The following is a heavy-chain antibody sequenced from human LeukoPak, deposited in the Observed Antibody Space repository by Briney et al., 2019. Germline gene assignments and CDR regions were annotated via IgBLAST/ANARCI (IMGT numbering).Heavy chain of an antibody. Sequence: GASVKVSCKASGYTFTSYGISWVRQAPGQGLEWMGWISAYNGNTNYAQKLQGRVTMTTDTSTSTAYMELRSLRSDDTAVYYCASGYCSSTRCYLPDYWGQGTLVTVSS. J-gene: IGHJ4*02. D-gene: IGHD2-2*03. CDR1: GYTFTSYG. CDR3: ASGYCSSTRCYLPDY. CDR2: ISAYNGNT. V-gene: IGHV1-18*01.